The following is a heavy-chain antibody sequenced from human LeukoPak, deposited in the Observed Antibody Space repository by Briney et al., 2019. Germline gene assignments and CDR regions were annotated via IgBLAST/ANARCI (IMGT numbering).Heavy chain of an antibody. V-gene: IGHV4-39*07. CDR3: ARGADVDTAMDY. J-gene: IGHJ4*02. CDR2: IYYSGST. Sequence: PSETLSLTCTVSGGSISSSSYYWGWIRQPPGKGLEWIGSIYYSGSTYYNPSLKSRVTISVDTSKNQFSLKLSSVTAADTAVYYCARGADVDTAMDYWGQGTLVTVSS. D-gene: IGHD5-18*01. CDR1: GGSISSSSYY.